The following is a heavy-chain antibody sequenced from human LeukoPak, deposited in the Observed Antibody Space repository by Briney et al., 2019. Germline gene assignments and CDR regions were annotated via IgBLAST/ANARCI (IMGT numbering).Heavy chain of an antibody. D-gene: IGHD3-9*01. Sequence: ASVKVSCKVSGYTLTELSMHWVRQAPGKRLEWMGGFDPEDGETIYAQKFQGRVTMTEDTSTDTAYMELSSLRSEDTAVYHCATGRAFRYFDWLFPPPFRYWGQGTLVTVSS. CDR2: FDPEDGET. CDR3: ATGRAFRYFDWLFPPPFRY. V-gene: IGHV1-24*01. J-gene: IGHJ4*02. CDR1: GYTLTELS.